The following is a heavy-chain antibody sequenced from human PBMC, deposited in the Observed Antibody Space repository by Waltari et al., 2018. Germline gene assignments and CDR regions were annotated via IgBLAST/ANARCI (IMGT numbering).Heavy chain of an antibody. CDR1: GYSISSGYY. J-gene: IGHJ4*02. CDR3: ARARMVVTPSECGY. CDR2: IYHSGST. Sequence: QLQESGPGLVKPSETLSLTCAVSGYSISSGYYWGWIRQPPGKGLEWIGSIYHSGSTYYNPSLKSRVTISVDTSKNQFSLTLSSVTAADTAVYYCARARMVVTPSECGYWGQGTLVTVSS. V-gene: IGHV4-38-2*01. D-gene: IGHD2-21*02.